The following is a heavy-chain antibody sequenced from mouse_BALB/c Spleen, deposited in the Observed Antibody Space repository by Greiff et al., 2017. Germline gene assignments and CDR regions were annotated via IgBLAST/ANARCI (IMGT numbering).Heavy chain of an antibody. CDR2: IWSGGST. J-gene: IGHJ4*01. CDR3: ASHRYDEDYYAMDY. Sequence: VHLVESGPGLVQPSQSLSITCTVSGFSLTSYGVHWVRQSPGKGLEWLGVIWSGGSTDYNAAFISRLSISKDNSKSQVFFKMNSLQANDTAIYYCASHRYDEDYYAMDYWGQGTSVTVSS. V-gene: IGHV2-2*02. D-gene: IGHD2-14*01. CDR1: GFSLTSYG.